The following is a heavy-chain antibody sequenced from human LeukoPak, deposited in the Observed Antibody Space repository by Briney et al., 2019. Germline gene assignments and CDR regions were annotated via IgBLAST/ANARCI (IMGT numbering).Heavy chain of an antibody. V-gene: IGHV4-39*01. Sequence: SETLSLTCTVSGGSISSSSYYWGWIRQPPGKGLEWTGSIYYSGSTYYNPSLKSRVTISVDTSKNQFSLKLSSVTAADTAVYYCARRARGGLDPGSFDYWGQGTLVTVSS. CDR2: IYYSGST. J-gene: IGHJ4*02. CDR3: ARRARGGLDPGSFDY. D-gene: IGHD3/OR15-3a*01. CDR1: GGSISSSSYY.